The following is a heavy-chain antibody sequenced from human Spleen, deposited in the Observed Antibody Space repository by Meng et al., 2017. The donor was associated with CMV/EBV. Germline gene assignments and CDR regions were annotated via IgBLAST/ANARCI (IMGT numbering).Heavy chain of an antibody. D-gene: IGHD3-22*01. CDR1: GRAFSGYY. J-gene: IGHJ4*02. CDR2: INHSGST. Sequence: YGRAFSGYYWSWIRQPPGKGLEWIGEINHSGSTNYNPSLKSRVTISVDTSKNQFSLKLSSVTAADTAVYYCARGGYDSSGPPDYFDYWGQGTLVTVSS. V-gene: IGHV4-34*01. CDR3: ARGGYDSSGPPDYFDY.